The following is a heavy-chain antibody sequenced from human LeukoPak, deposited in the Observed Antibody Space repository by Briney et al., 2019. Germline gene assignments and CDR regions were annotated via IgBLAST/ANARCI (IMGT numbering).Heavy chain of an antibody. CDR3: ARDVWQLLAYYYFDL. J-gene: IGHJ2*01. CDR2: IYYSGST. V-gene: IGHV4-31*03. CDR1: GGSISSGGYY. Sequence: SETLSLTCTVSGGSISSGGYYWSWIRQHPGKGLEWIGYIYYSGSTYYNPSLKSRVTISVDTSKNQFSLKLSSVTAADTAIYYCARDVWQLLAYYYFDLWGRGTLVTVSS. D-gene: IGHD2-15*01.